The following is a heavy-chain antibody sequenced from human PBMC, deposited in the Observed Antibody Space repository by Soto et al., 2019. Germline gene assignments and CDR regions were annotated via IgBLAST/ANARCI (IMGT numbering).Heavy chain of an antibody. CDR3: ARGPLSYYYYYGMDV. J-gene: IGHJ6*02. CDR2: INPSGGST. Sequence: GASVKVSCKASGYTFTSYYMHWVRQAPGQGLEWMGIINPSGGSTSYAQKFQGRATMTRDTSTSTVYMELSSLRSEDTAVYYCARGPLSYYYYYGMDVWGQGTTVTVSS. V-gene: IGHV1-46*01. CDR1: GYTFTSYY.